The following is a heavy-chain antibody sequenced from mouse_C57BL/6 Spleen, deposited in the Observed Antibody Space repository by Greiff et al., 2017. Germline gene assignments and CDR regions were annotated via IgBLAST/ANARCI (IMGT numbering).Heavy chain of an antibody. CDR2: IYPGDGDT. CDR3: ARTWVYAMDY. Sequence: VQGVESGPELVKPGASVKISCKASGYAFSSSWMNWVKQRPGKGLEWIGRIYPGDGDTNYNGKFKGKATLTADKSSSTAYMQLSSLTSEDSAVYFCARTWVYAMDYWGQGTSVTVSS. D-gene: IGHD4-1*01. J-gene: IGHJ4*01. V-gene: IGHV1-82*01. CDR1: GYAFSSSW.